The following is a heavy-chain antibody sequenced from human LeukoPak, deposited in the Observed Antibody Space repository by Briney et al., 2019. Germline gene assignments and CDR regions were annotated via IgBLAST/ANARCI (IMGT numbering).Heavy chain of an antibody. CDR3: ARESSGWYFGDAFDI. V-gene: IGHV1-3*01. CDR2: INAGNGNT. J-gene: IGHJ3*02. CDR1: GYTFTSYA. D-gene: IGHD6-19*01. Sequence: ASVKVSCKASGYTFTSYAMHWVRQAPGQRLEWMGRINAGNGNTKYSQKFQGRVTITRDTSASTAYMELSSLRSEDTAVYYCARESSGWYFGDAFDIWGQGTMVTVSS.